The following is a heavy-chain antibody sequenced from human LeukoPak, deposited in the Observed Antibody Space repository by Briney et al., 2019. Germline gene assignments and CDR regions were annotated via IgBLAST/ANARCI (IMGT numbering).Heavy chain of an antibody. V-gene: IGHV4-61*01. CDR1: GGSVSSGSYY. Sequence: PSETLSLTCTVSGGSVSSGSYYWSWIRQPPGKGLEWIGYIYYSGSTNYNPSLKSRVTISVDTSKNQFSLRLNSVTAADTAVYYCARKRYDDPYFFDYWGQGTLVTVSS. CDR3: ARKRYDDPYFFDY. J-gene: IGHJ4*02. CDR2: IYYSGST. D-gene: IGHD3-22*01.